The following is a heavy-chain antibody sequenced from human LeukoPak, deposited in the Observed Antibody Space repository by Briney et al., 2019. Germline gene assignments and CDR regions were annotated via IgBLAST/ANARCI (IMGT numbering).Heavy chain of an antibody. CDR1: GGSVSSGSFY. J-gene: IGHJ3*02. CDR3: ARGAMIVVAIDAFDI. V-gene: IGHV4-61*02. CDR2: IYTSGST. D-gene: IGHD3-22*01. Sequence: KPSETLSLTCTVSGGSVSSGSFYWSWIRQPAGKGLEWIGRIYTSGSTNYNPSLKSRVTISVDTSKNQFSLKLSSVTAADTAVYYCARGAMIVVAIDAFDIWGQGTMVTVSS.